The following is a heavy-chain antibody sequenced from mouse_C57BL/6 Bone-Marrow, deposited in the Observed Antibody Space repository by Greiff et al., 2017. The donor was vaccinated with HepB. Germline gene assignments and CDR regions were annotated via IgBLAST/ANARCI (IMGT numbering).Heavy chain of an antibody. D-gene: IGHD1-1*01. CDR1: GYTFTSYW. Sequence: QVQLKQPGAELVMPGASVKLSCKASGYTFTSYWMHWVKQRPGQGLEWIGEIDPSDSYTNYNQKFKGKSTLTVDKSSSTAYMQLSSLTSEDSAVYYCAREGGVVAHFDYWGQGTTLTVSA. CDR2: IDPSDSYT. J-gene: IGHJ2*01. V-gene: IGHV1-69*01. CDR3: AREGGVVAHFDY.